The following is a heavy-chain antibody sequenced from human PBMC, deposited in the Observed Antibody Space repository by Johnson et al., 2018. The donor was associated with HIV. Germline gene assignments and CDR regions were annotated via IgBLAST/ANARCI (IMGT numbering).Heavy chain of an antibody. Sequence: QVQLVESGGGVVQPGRSLRLSCAASGFTFSTYGMHWVRQAPGKGLEWVAVMWYDGSNKYYADSVKGRFTISRDNSKNTLYLQMNSLRAEDTAVYYWWKDDLGWERSHDDAFDIWGQGTMVIVSS. V-gene: IGHV3-33*06. CDR1: GFTFSTYG. D-gene: IGHD1-26*01. CDR3: WKDDLGWERSHDDAFDI. J-gene: IGHJ3*02. CDR2: MWYDGSNK.